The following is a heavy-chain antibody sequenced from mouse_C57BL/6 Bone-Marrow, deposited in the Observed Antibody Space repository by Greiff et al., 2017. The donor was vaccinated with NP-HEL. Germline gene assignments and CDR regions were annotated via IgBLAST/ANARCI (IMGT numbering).Heavy chain of an antibody. CDR1: GYAFTNYL. CDR2: INPGSGGT. V-gene: IGHV1-54*01. Sequence: QVQLQQSGAELVRPGTSVKVSCKASGYAFTNYLIEWVKQRPGQGLEWIGVINPGSGGTNYNEKFKGKATLTADKSSSTAYMQLRSLTSEDSAVYFCARGADGYCGWYFDVWGTGTTVTVSS. CDR3: ARGADGYCGWYFDV. J-gene: IGHJ1*03. D-gene: IGHD2-3*01.